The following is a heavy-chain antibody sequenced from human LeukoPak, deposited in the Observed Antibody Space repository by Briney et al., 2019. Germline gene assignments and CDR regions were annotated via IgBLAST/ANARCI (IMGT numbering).Heavy chain of an antibody. J-gene: IGHJ5*02. D-gene: IGHD2-2*01. CDR2: IYTSGST. Sequence: PSETLSLTCTVSGGSISSYYWSWIRQPAGKGLEWIGRIYTSGSTNYNPSLKSRVTMSVDTSKNQFSLKLSSVTAADTAVYYCARVFVVVPAAMPDGWFDPWGQGTLVTVSS. CDR3: ARVFVVVPAAMPDGWFDP. V-gene: IGHV4-4*07. CDR1: GGSISSYY.